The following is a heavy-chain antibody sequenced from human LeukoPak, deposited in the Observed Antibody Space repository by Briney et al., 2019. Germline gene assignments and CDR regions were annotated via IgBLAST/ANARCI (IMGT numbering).Heavy chain of an antibody. D-gene: IGHD5-18*01. CDR1: GYTFTGFY. J-gene: IGHJ4*02. V-gene: IGHV1-2*06. CDR2: IDPNSGGT. Sequence: ASVKVSCKASGYTFTGFYMHWVRQALGQGLEWMGRIDPNSGGTNYAQKFQGRVTMTRDTSISTAYMELSRLRSDDTAVYYCARGYSYGHYFDYWGQGTLVTVSS. CDR3: ARGYSYGHYFDY.